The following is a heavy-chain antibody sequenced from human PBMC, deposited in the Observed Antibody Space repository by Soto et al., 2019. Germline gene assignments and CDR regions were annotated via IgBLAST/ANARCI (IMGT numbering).Heavy chain of an antibody. Sequence: SETLSLTCTVSGGSISSSSYYWGWIRQPPGKGLEWVGSIYYSGSTYYNPSLKSRVTISVDTSKNQFSLKLSSVTAADTAVYYCARHSYFDWLLYYWGQGTLVTVSS. D-gene: IGHD3-9*01. CDR3: ARHSYFDWLLYY. V-gene: IGHV4-39*01. CDR2: IYYSGST. J-gene: IGHJ4*02. CDR1: GGSISSSSYY.